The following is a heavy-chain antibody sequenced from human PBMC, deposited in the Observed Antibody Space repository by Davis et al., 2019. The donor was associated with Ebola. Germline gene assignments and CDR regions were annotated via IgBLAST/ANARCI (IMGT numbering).Heavy chain of an antibody. CDR1: GFTFSSYE. V-gene: IGHV3-48*03. J-gene: IGHJ4*02. CDR2: ISSSGSTI. Sequence: GESLKISCAASGFTFSSYEMNWVRQAPGKGLEWVSYISSSGSTIYYADSVKGRFTISRDNAKNTLYLQMNSLRAEDTAVYYCARSSHYDFWSGYIDYWGQGTLVTVSS. D-gene: IGHD3-3*01. CDR3: ARSSHYDFWSGYIDY.